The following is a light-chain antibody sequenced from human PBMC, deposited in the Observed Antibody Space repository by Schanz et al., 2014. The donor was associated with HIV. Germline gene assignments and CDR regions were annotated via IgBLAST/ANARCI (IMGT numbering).Light chain of an antibody. CDR1: SSDIGAYNR. Sequence: QSALTQSPSVSGSPGQSVTISCTGTSSDIGAYNRVSWYQQSPGTAPKLLIYEVSDRPSGIPDRFSGSKSGNTASLTISGLQAEDEADFFCCSDTRTGTLIFGGGTKVTVL. CDR3: CSDTRTGTLI. J-gene: IGLJ2*01. V-gene: IGLV2-18*02. CDR2: EVS.